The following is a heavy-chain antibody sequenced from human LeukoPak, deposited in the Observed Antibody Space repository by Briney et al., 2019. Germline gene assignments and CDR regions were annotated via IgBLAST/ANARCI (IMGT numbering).Heavy chain of an antibody. CDR1: GFTFSSYW. V-gene: IGHV3-74*01. CDR2: INSDGSST. Sequence: PGGSLRLSCAAPGFTFSSYWMHWVRQAPGKGLVWVSRINSDGSSTSYADSVKGRFTISRDNAKNTLYLQMNSLRAEDTAVYYCARGSSVAGTWAYWGQGTLVTVSS. D-gene: IGHD6-19*01. J-gene: IGHJ4*02. CDR3: ARGSSVAGTWAY.